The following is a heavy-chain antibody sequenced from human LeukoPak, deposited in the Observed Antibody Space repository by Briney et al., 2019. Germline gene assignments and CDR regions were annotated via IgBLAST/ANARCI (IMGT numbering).Heavy chain of an antibody. D-gene: IGHD2-8*01. V-gene: IGHV4-31*03. Sequence: PSETLSLTCTVSGGSIRTSGNYWSWIRHHPGKGLGWMGCIYYSGTTYDSPSLKSRLTVSVDTSKNQLFLDLTSVTAADTAAYYCARLVYGNGWQIDYWGRGTLVTVSS. CDR1: GGSIRTSGNY. CDR2: IYYSGTT. J-gene: IGHJ4*02. CDR3: ARLVYGNGWQIDY.